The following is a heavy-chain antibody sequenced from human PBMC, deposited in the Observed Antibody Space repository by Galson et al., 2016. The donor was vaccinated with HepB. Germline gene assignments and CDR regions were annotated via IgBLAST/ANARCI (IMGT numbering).Heavy chain of an antibody. V-gene: IGHV4-59*12. CDR3: ARGPVITDAGEGAFDI. J-gene: IGHJ3*02. CDR1: GGSINNFY. D-gene: IGHD3-10*01. CDR2: IHSTGGT. Sequence: ETLSLTCHVSGGSINNFYWPWIRQTPGKGLEWIGYIHSTGGTNYSPSLETRVTMSVDTSKKQFSLNLSSVTGADTAVSYCARGPVITDAGEGAFDIWGQGTMVTVSS.